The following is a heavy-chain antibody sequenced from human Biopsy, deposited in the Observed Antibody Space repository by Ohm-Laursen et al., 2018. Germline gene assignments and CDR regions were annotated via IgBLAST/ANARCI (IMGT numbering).Heavy chain of an antibody. CDR3: VREPKTGTAEAWYFDL. J-gene: IGHJ2*01. V-gene: IGHV4-31*03. Sequence: SQTLSLTCSVSGASVKTSGYFWAWIRPRPGKGLEWIGYISYNERTHYNPSLTSRLAISFDTSNSRISLQLRSVSVADTAVYYCVREPKTGTAEAWYFDLWGRGSPVTVPS. CDR1: GASVKTSGYF. D-gene: IGHD3-9*01. CDR2: ISYNERT.